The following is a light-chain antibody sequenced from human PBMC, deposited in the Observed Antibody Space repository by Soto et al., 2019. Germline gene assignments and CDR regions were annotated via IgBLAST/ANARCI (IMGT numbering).Light chain of an antibody. CDR3: QQYGSSPYT. CDR1: QSVSSSY. CDR2: DAS. J-gene: IGKJ2*01. V-gene: IGKV3-20*01. Sequence: EIVLTQSPGTLSLSPGARATLSCRASQSVSSSYLAWYQQKPGQAPRLLIYDASSRATGIPDRFSGSGSGTDFTLTISRLEPEDFAVYSCQQYGSSPYTFGQGTKLEIK.